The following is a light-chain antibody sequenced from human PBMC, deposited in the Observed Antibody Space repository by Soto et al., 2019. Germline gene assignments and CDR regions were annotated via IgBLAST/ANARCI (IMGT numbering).Light chain of an antibody. CDR1: QDISNY. Sequence: DIQMTQSPSSVSASVGYRFTITCRASQDISNYLAWYQQKAGKAPKVLIYAASTLQSGVPSRFSGSGFGTHFTLTISSLQTEDFATYYCQQTDSLPITFGQGTRLEIK. CDR3: QQTDSLPIT. V-gene: IGKV1-12*01. J-gene: IGKJ5*01. CDR2: AAS.